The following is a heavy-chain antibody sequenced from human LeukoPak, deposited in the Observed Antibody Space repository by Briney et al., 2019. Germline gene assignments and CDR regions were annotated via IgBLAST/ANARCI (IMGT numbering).Heavy chain of an antibody. CDR1: GYSFTSYW. CDR3: ARVEEVRGGITSFDY. D-gene: IGHD3-10*01. CDR2: ISAYNGNT. Sequence: GESLQISCKGSGYSFTSYWIGWVRQAPGQGLEWMGWISAYNGNTNYAQKLQGRVTVTTDTSTGTAYMELRSLTSDDTAVYYCARVEEVRGGITSFDYWGQGTLVTVSS. V-gene: IGHV1-18*04. J-gene: IGHJ4*02.